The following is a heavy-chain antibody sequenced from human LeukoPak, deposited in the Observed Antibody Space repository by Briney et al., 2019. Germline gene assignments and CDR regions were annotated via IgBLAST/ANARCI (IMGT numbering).Heavy chain of an antibody. CDR2: IIPIFGSA. J-gene: IGHJ3*02. V-gene: IGHV1-69*05. CDR3: ARDFWSGYYMGHAFDI. D-gene: IGHD3-3*01. CDR1: GGTFSSYA. Sequence: EASVKVSCKASGGTFSSYAISWVRQAPGQGLEWMGGIIPIFGSANYAQKFQGRVTITTDESTSTAYMEPSSLRSEDTAVYYCARDFWSGYYMGHAFDIWGQGTMVTVSS.